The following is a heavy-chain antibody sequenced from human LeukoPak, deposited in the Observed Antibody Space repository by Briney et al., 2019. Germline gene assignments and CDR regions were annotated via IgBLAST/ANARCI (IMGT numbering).Heavy chain of an antibody. Sequence: SETLSLTCAVSGYSISSGYYWGWIRQPPGKGLGWIGNIYHSGSAYYNPSLKSRVTMSVDTSKNQFSLKLSSVTATDTAMYYCVKDIYNSDWTALDYWGQGTLVTVSS. J-gene: IGHJ4*02. V-gene: IGHV4-38-2*02. D-gene: IGHD6-19*01. CDR3: VKDIYNSDWTALDY. CDR1: GYSISSGYY. CDR2: IYHSGSA.